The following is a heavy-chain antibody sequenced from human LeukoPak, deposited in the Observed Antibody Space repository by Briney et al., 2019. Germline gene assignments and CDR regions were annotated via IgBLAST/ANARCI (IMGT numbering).Heavy chain of an antibody. CDR1: GGTFSRYG. V-gene: IGHV1-69*13. CDR2: IIPLFGTP. J-gene: IGHJ6*02. CDR3: ARATQHCSSTSCYGYGMDV. Sequence: ASVKVSCKASGGTFSRYGISWVRQAPGQGLEWMGGIIPLFGTPNYAQKFQGRVTITADESTSTAYMELSSLRSEDTAVYYCARATQHCSSTSCYGYGMDVWGQGTTVTVSS. D-gene: IGHD2-2*01.